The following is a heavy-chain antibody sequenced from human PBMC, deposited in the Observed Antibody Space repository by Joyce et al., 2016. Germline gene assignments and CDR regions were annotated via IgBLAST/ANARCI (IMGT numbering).Heavy chain of an antibody. V-gene: IGHV3-43*01. D-gene: IGHD3-3*01. Sequence: EVQLVESGGVVVQPGGSLRLSCAASGFNFDDYTMNWVRQAPGKGLEWVSLISWDGGSTYYADSVKGRFTISRDNSKNSLYLQMNSLRTEDTALYYCAKDRGGFGVVISSYLDYWGQGTLVTVSS. CDR3: AKDRGGFGVVISSYLDY. J-gene: IGHJ4*02. CDR1: GFNFDDYT. CDR2: ISWDGGST.